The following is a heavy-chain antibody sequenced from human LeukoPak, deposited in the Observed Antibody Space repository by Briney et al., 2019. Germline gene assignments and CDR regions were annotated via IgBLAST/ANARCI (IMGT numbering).Heavy chain of an antibody. Sequence: SAVNVSCKASGCTFSSYAISWLRQAPGQGLDWMGRIIPILGIANYAQKFQGRVTSTADKSTSTAYMELRSLRAEDTAVYYCARDPAGYYDSSGYYYWGQGTLVTVSS. CDR3: ARDPAGYYDSSGYYY. CDR2: IIPILGIA. J-gene: IGHJ4*02. D-gene: IGHD3-22*01. CDR1: GCTFSSYA. V-gene: IGHV1-69*04.